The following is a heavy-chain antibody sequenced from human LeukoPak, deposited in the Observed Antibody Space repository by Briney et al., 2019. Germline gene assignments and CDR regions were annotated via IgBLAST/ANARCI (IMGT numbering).Heavy chain of an antibody. CDR2: IIPIFGIA. Sequence: SVKVSCKASGGTFSSYAISWVRQAPGQGLEWMGRIIPIFGIANYAQKFQGRVTITADKSTSTAYMELSSLRSEDTAVYYCARARTGVEPAAPYYYYGMDVWGQGTTVTVSS. CDR1: GGTFSSYA. J-gene: IGHJ6*02. V-gene: IGHV1-69*04. D-gene: IGHD2-2*01. CDR3: ARARTGVEPAAPYYYYGMDV.